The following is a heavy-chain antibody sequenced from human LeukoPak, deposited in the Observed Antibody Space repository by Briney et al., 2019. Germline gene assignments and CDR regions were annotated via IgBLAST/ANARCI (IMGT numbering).Heavy chain of an antibody. CDR3: ARDNLAVAVGFDY. V-gene: IGHV3-48*03. CDR1: GFTFSSYE. J-gene: IGHJ4*02. D-gene: IGHD6-19*01. Sequence: GGSLRLSCAASGFTFSSYEMNWVRQAPGKGLAWVSYISSSGSIIYYADSVKGRFTISRDNAKNSLYLQMNSLRAEDTAVYYCARDNLAVAVGFDYWGQGTLATVSS. CDR2: ISSSGSII.